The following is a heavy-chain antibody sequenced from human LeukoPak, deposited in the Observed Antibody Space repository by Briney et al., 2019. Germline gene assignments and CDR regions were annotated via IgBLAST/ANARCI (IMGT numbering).Heavy chain of an antibody. J-gene: IGHJ4*02. V-gene: IGHV1-2*02. D-gene: IGHD2-2*01. Sequence: ASVKVSCKASGYTFTGYYMHWVRQAPGQGLEWMGWINPNSGGTNYAQKFQGRVTMTRDTSISTAYMELSRLRSDDTAVYYCARAHFYCSSTSCLLFGYWGQGTLVTVPS. CDR3: ARAHFYCSSTSCLLFGY. CDR1: GYTFTGYY. CDR2: INPNSGGT.